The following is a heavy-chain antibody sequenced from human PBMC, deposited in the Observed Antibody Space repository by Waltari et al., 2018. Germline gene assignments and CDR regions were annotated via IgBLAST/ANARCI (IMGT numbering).Heavy chain of an antibody. CDR2: ISGSGGST. J-gene: IGHJ4*02. V-gene: IGHV3-23*01. D-gene: IGHD6-6*01. CDR1: GFTFSSYA. CDR3: AKREYSSSWGYDY. Sequence: EVQLLESGGGLVQPGGSLRLSCAASGFTFSSYAMSWVRQAPGKGLEWVSAISGSGGSTYYADAVKGRFTISRDNSKNTRYVQMNSLRAEDTAVYYCAKREYSSSWGYDYWGQGTLVTVSS.